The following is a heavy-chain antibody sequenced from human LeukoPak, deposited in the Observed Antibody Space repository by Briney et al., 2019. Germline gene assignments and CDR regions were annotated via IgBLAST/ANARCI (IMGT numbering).Heavy chain of an antibody. V-gene: IGHV3-74*01. D-gene: IGHD6-25*01. Sequence: GGSLRLSCAASGFTFSSYWMHWVRQAPGKGLVWVSRINSDGSTTSYADSVKGRFTISRDNAKNTLYLQMNSLRAEDTAVYYCARVGARLGAFDXWGQGTMVTVSS. CDR1: GFTFSSYW. J-gene: IGHJ3*02. CDR2: INSDGSTT. CDR3: ARVGARLGAFDX.